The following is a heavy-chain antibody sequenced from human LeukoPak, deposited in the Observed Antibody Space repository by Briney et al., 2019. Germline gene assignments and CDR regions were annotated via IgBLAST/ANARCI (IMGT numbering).Heavy chain of an antibody. D-gene: IGHD4-11*01. J-gene: IGHJ4*02. CDR1: GGSISSYY. CDR2: IYYSGST. Sequence: PSETLSPTCTVSGGSISSYYWSWIRQPPGKGLEWIGYIYYSGSTNYNPSLKSRVTISVDTSKNQFSLKLSSVTAADTAVYYCARERATVTTEYFDYWGQGTLVTVSS. V-gene: IGHV4-59*01. CDR3: ARERATVTTEYFDY.